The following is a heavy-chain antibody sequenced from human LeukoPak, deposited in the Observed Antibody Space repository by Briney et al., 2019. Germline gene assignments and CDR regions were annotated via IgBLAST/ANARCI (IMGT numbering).Heavy chain of an antibody. D-gene: IGHD5-24*01. J-gene: IGHJ3*02. V-gene: IGHV3-66*01. CDR3: AKEMATMNAFDI. Sequence: GGSLRLSCAASGFTISSNYMSWVRQAPGKGLEWVSVIYSGGSTDYKDTVKDRFIISRDNSTNTLYLQMNSLRAEDTAVYYCAKEMATMNAFDIWGQGTMVTVSS. CDR2: IYSGGST. CDR1: GFTISSNY.